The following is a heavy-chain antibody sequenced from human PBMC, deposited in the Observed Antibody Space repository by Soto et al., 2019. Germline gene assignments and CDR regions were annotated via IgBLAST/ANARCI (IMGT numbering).Heavy chain of an antibody. CDR1: GFSLKTRGVG. CDR2: IYWDDDN. J-gene: IGHJ3*01. D-gene: IGHD1-1*01. V-gene: IGHV2-5*02. Sequence: QITLKESGPTMVKPTQTLTLTCSFSGFSLKTRGVGLGWIRQPPGKALEWLAGIYWDDDNRYSPSLKSRLTVAKYTSKTQVFLTLTKLEPVDAGTYFCANRMYMMSDLNSGAFDFWGQGTVVTVSS. CDR3: ANRMYMMSDLNSGAFDF.